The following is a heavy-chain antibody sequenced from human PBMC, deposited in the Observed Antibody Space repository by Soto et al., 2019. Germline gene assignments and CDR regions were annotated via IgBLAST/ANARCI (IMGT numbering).Heavy chain of an antibody. J-gene: IGHJ2*01. CDR1: GGSISSSNW. D-gene: IGHD6-19*01. Sequence: QVQLQESGPGLVKPSGTLSLTCAVSGGSISSSNWWSWVRQPPGKGLEWIGEIYHSGSTHYNPSLQRRVTISVDKSKNQVSLKLSSVTAADTAVYYCARDGSGWHYWYFDLWGRGTLVTVSS. CDR3: ARDGSGWHYWYFDL. V-gene: IGHV4-4*02. CDR2: IYHSGST.